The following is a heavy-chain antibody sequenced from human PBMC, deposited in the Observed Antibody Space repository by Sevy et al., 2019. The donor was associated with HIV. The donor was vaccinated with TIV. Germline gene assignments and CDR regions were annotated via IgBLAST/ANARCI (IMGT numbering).Heavy chain of an antibody. V-gene: IGHV3-33*01. CDR2: IWYDGSKK. CDR3: AGEGGPAASGLDY. CDR1: GFTFSSYG. J-gene: IGHJ4*02. D-gene: IGHD2-2*01. Sequence: GGSLRLSCAASGFTFSSYGMHWVRQAPGKGLEWVETIWYDGSKKYYADSVKGRLTISRDNSRNTLYMQMNSLRAEDTAVYFCAGEGGPAASGLDYWGQGTLVTVSS.